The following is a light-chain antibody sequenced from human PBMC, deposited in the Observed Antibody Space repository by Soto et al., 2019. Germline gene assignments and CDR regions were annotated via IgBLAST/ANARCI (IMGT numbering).Light chain of an antibody. J-gene: IGLJ1*01. CDR1: SSDVGGYNY. Sequence: QSALTQPPSASGSPGQSVAISCTGTSSDVGGYNYVSWYQQHPGKAPKLMIYEVNKRPSGVSNRFSGSKSGSTASLTISGLQAEDEADYYCCSNAVGSTYVFGTGTKVTVL. CDR3: CSNAVGSTYV. V-gene: IGLV2-8*01. CDR2: EVN.